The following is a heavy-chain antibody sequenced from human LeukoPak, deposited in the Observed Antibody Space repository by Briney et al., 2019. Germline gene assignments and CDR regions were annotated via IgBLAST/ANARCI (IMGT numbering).Heavy chain of an antibody. J-gene: IGHJ5*02. D-gene: IGHD3-22*01. V-gene: IGHV4-39*07. CDR1: GGSITTRSYY. Sequence: SETLSLTCTVSGGSITTRSYYWGWIRQPPGKGLEWIGSMHHSGSTYYNPSLMSRVTTSVDTSKNQFSQKLSSVTAADTAVYYCARDPGAYYDSSGYLNWFDPWGQGTLVTVSS. CDR2: MHHSGST. CDR3: ARDPGAYYDSSGYLNWFDP.